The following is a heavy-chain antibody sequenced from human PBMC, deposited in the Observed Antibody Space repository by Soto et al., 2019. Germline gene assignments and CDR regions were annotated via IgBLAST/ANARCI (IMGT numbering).Heavy chain of an antibody. V-gene: IGHV4-34*01. J-gene: IGHJ3*02. CDR3: ARHQQAAAPENDAFDI. CDR1: GGSFSGYS. CDR2: INHSGST. Sequence: PSETLSLTCAVFGGSFSGYSWSWISQPPRKGLEWIGEINHSGSTNYNPSLKSRVTISVDTSKNQFSLKLSSVTAADTAMYYCARHQQAAAPENDAFDIWGQGTMVTVSS. D-gene: IGHD6-13*01.